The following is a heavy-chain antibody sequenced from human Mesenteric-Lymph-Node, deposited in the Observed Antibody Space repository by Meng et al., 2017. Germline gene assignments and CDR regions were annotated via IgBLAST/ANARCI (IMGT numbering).Heavy chain of an antibody. J-gene: IGHJ5*02. CDR3: ARTNYGDYNWFDP. CDR2: IYYSGST. D-gene: IGHD4-17*01. Sequence: QVQLQESGQGLVKPSGPLSLTCAASGGSISSSNWWSWVRQPPGTGLEWIGYIYYSGSTYYNPSLRSRVAISIDTSKNPFSLKLTSVTAADTAVYFCARTNYGDYNWFDPWGQATLVTVSS. CDR1: GGSISSSNW. V-gene: IGHV4-4*02.